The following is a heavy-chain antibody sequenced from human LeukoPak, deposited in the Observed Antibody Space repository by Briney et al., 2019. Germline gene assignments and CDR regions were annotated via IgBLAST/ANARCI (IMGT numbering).Heavy chain of an antibody. CDR3: ARDGLPGGYSYADY. CDR2: IRSSSSTI. V-gene: IGHV3-48*04. Sequence: GGSLRLSCEASGFTFSNYSMNWVRQAPGKGLEWVSYIRSSSSTIYYADSVKGRFTISRDNAKNSLYLQMNSLRAEDTAVYYCARDGLPGGYSYADYWGQGTLVTVSS. J-gene: IGHJ4*02. D-gene: IGHD5-18*01. CDR1: GFTFSNYS.